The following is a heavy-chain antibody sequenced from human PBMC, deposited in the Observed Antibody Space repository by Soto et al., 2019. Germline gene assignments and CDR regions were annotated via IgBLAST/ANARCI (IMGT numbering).Heavy chain of an antibody. CDR1: GGSISSYY. J-gene: IGHJ5*02. CDR3: AREDIFTNWFDP. V-gene: IGHV4-59*01. Sequence: SETLSLTCTVSGGSISSYYWSWIRQPPGKGLEWIGYIYYSGSTNYNPSLKSRVTISVDTSKNQFSLKLSSVTAADTAVYYCAREDIFTNWFDPWGQGTLVTVSS. CDR2: IYYSGST. D-gene: IGHD2-15*01.